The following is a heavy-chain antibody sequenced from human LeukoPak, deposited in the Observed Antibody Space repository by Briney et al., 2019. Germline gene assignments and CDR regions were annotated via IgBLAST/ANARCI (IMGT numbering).Heavy chain of an antibody. J-gene: IGHJ6*02. CDR3: AKDTIFGVVIIPHGMDV. CDR2: ISGSGGST. V-gene: IGHV3-23*01. Sequence: PGGSLRLSCAASGFTFSSYAMSWARQAPGKGLEWVSAISGSGGSTYYADSVKGRFTISRDNSKNTLYLQMNSLRAEDTAVYYCAKDTIFGVVIIPHGMDVWGQGTTVTVSS. CDR1: GFTFSSYA. D-gene: IGHD3-3*01.